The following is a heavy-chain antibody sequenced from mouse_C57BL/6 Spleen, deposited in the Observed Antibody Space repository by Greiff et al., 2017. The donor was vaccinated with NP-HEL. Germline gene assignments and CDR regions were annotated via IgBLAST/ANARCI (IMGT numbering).Heavy chain of an antibody. J-gene: IGHJ3*01. Sequence: QVQLQQSGAELVKPGASVKISCKASGYAFSSYWMNWVKQRPGKGLEWIGQIYPGDGDTNYNGKFKGKATLTADKSSSTAYMQLSSLTSEDSAVYFCAIENYPNSPFAYWGQGTLVTVSA. CDR2: IYPGDGDT. CDR1: GYAFSSYW. V-gene: IGHV1-80*01. D-gene: IGHD4-1*01. CDR3: AIENYPNSPFAY.